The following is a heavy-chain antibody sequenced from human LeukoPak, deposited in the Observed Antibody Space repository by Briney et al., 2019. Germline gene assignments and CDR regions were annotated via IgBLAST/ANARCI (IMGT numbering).Heavy chain of an antibody. Sequence: ASVKVSCKVSGYTLTELSMHWVRQAPGKGLEWMGGFDPEDGETIYAQKFQGRVTMTEDTSTDTAYMELSSLRSEDTAVYYCATGPRITMVRGVERAFDIWSQGTMVTVSS. V-gene: IGHV1-24*01. CDR3: ATGPRITMVRGVERAFDI. J-gene: IGHJ3*02. D-gene: IGHD3-10*01. CDR2: FDPEDGET. CDR1: GYTLTELS.